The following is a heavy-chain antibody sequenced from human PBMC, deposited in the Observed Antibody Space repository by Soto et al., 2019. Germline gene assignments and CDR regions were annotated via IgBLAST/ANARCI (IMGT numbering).Heavy chain of an antibody. J-gene: IGHJ6*02. CDR3: ARGFKRYSYGYEDYYYGMDV. D-gene: IGHD5-18*01. CDR2: INHSGST. Sequence: SETLSLTCAVYGGSFSGYYWSWIRQPPGKGLEWIGEINHSGSTNYNPSLKSRVTISVDTSKNQFSLKLSSVTAADTAVYYCARGFKRYSYGYEDYYYGMDVWGQGTTVTVSS. CDR1: GGSFSGYY. V-gene: IGHV4-34*01.